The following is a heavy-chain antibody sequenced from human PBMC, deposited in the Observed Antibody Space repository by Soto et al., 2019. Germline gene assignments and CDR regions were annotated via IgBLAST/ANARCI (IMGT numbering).Heavy chain of an antibody. Sequence: PGGSLRLSCAASGFTFSSYAMSWVRQAPGKGLEWVANIRHGGGDKYYVDSVKGRFTISRDNSENTLYLQMNSLRAEDTAVYYCAKEQKDSSTWSELNYWGQGTLVTVSS. V-gene: IGHV3-23*01. CDR1: GFTFSSYA. D-gene: IGHD6-13*01. CDR3: AKEQKDSSTWSELNY. J-gene: IGHJ4*02. CDR2: IRHGGGDK.